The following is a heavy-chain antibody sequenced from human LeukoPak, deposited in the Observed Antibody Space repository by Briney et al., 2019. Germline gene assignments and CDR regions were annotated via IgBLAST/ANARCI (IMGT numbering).Heavy chain of an antibody. CDR3: AREGPRGNSQFDY. J-gene: IGHJ4*02. CDR2: IWYDGSNK. V-gene: IGHV3-33*01. CDR1: GFTFSSYG. D-gene: IGHD2/OR15-2a*01. Sequence: GGSLRLSCAASGFTFSSYGMHWVRQAPGKGLEWVALIWYDGSNKYYTDSVKGRLTISRDNSKNTLYLQMNSLRAEDAAVYYCAREGPRGNSQFDYWGQGTLVTVSS.